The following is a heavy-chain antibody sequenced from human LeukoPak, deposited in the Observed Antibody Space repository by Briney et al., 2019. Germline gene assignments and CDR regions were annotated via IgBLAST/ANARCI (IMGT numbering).Heavy chain of an antibody. CDR3: ARDFDSSFSFDY. Sequence: KFQGRVTITRDSSASTTYMELSSLRPEDTAVYYCARDFDSSFSFDYWGQGTLVTVSS. V-gene: IGHV1-3*01. J-gene: IGHJ4*02. D-gene: IGHD3-22*01.